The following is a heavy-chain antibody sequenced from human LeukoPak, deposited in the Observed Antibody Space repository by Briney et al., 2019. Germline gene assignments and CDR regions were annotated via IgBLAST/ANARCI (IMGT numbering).Heavy chain of an antibody. CDR2: ISGSGAKT. D-gene: IGHD6-13*01. J-gene: IGHJ4*02. V-gene: IGHV3-23*01. Sequence: PGGSLTLSYAPSGLTFSTHAISWVRLPPGKGLGWVSSISGSGAKTYYADSVKGRFTITRDNSKNTLYLQMNSVRAEDTAVYYCAKEYSSSGYFDYWGQGTLVTVSS. CDR3: AKEYSSSGYFDY. CDR1: GLTFSTHA.